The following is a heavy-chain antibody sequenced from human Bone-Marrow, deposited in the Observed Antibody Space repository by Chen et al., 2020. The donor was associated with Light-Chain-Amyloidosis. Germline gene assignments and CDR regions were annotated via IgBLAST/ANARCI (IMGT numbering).Heavy chain of an antibody. CDR2: ISYDGSNK. J-gene: IGHJ3*02. CDR3: ARVGDAGAFDI. V-gene: IGHV3-30*04. CDR1: GFTFSSYA. Sequence: QVQLVESGGGVVQPGRSLRLSCAASGFTFSSYAMHWVRQAPGKGLEWVAVISYDGSNKYYADSVKGRFTISRDNSKNTLYLQMNSLRAEDTAVYYCARVGDAGAFDIWGQGTMVTVSS.